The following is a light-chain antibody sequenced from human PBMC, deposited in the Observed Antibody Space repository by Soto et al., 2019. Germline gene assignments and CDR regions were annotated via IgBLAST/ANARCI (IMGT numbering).Light chain of an antibody. V-gene: IGLV2-14*03. CDR3: SSYTSSGIYV. CDR1: SSDFGGYNY. J-gene: IGLJ1*01. CDR2: DVR. Sequence: QSALNQPASLSGSPGQSITISCTGTSSDFGGYNYVSWYQRPPGEAPQLSIFDVRNRPSGVSNRFSGSKSGNTASLTISGLQAEDEADYYCSSYTSSGIYVFGTGTKVTVL.